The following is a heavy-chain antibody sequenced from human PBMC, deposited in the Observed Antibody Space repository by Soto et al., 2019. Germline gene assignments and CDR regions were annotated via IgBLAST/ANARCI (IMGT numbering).Heavy chain of an antibody. CDR2: IYWDDDK. Sequence: QITLKESGPTLVKPTQTLTLTCTFSGFSLSSTRMAVGWIRQPPGKALEWLALIYWDDDKRYSTFLKSRLTIPNDTPXNPVVLTMSNMDPVDTARYYCAHIVVAGLGYYFDYWGQGTLVTVSS. V-gene: IGHV2-5*02. J-gene: IGHJ4*02. CDR1: GFSLSSTRMA. D-gene: IGHD6-19*01. CDR3: AHIVVAGLGYYFDY.